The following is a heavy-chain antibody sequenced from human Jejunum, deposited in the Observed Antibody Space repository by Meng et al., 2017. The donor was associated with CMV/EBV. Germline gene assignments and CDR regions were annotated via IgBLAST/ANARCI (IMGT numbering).Heavy chain of an antibody. CDR1: FTVNSNY. Sequence: FTVNSNYMSGVRQAPGKELEWVSLIYSGGTTYYADSVKGRFTISRDNSKNTLYLQMNSLRAEDTAVYYCARRKYDSGDYYHHAFDIWGQGTLVTVSS. V-gene: IGHV3-66*02. J-gene: IGHJ3*02. CDR2: IYSGGTT. CDR3: ARRKYDSGDYYHHAFDI. D-gene: IGHD3-22*01.